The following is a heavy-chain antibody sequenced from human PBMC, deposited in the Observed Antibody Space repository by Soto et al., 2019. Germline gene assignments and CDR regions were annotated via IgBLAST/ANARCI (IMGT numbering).Heavy chain of an antibody. D-gene: IGHD3-10*01. V-gene: IGHV3-23*01. CDR2: ISASGGST. Sequence: EVQLLESGGGLVQPGGSLRISCAASGFTFSNYVMPWVRQAPGGGLEWVSGISASGGSTYYADSVKGRFTISRDNSNGMLFLQMHGLGAEDTALYYCAKASYGSGSYRVDYWGQGTLVTVSS. CDR3: AKASYGSGSYRVDY. CDR1: GFTFSNYV. J-gene: IGHJ4*02.